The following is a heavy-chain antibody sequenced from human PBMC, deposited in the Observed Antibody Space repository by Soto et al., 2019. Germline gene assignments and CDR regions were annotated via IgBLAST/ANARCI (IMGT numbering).Heavy chain of an antibody. CDR2: VNPSGGHT. CDR3: ARGGHVVVVTAALDY. CDR1: GDTFTDYY. D-gene: IGHD2-21*02. J-gene: IGHJ4*02. V-gene: IGHV1-46*01. Sequence: QVQLMQSGAEVKKPGASVKVSCKASGDTFTDYYIHWVRQAPGQGLEWMGTVNPSGGHTTYAQHFLGRVTMTRDTSTSTLYMELTSLTSYDTAIYDCARGGHVVVVTAALDYWGQGTLVTVSS.